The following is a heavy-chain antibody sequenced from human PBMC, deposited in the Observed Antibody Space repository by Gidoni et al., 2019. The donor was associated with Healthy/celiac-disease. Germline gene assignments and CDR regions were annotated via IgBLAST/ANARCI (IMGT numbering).Heavy chain of an antibody. CDR2: ISYDGSNK. V-gene: IGHV3-30-3*01. CDR1: GFTFSSYA. D-gene: IGHD1-26*01. CDR3: AKLVGATANFDY. J-gene: IGHJ4*02. Sequence: QVHLVESGGGVVQPGRSLRLSCAASGFTFSSYALPWVRQAPGKGLEWVAVISYDGSNKYYADSVKGRFTISRDNSKNTLYLQMNSLRAEDTAVYYCAKLVGATANFDYWGQGTLVTVSS.